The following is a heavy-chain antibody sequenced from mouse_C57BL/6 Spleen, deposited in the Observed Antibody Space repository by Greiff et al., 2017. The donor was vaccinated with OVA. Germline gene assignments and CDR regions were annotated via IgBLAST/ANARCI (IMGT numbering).Heavy chain of an antibody. J-gene: IGHJ3*01. CDR1: GYTFTDYE. CDR3: TTFYGSSYAWFAY. CDR2: IDPETGGT. V-gene: IGHV1-15*01. D-gene: IGHD1-1*01. Sequence: LQESGAELVRPGASVTLSCKASGYTFTDYEMHWVKQTPVHGLEWIGAIDPETGGTAYNQKFKGKAILTADKSSSTAYMELRSLTSEDSAVYYCTTFYGSSYAWFAYWGQGTLVTVSA.